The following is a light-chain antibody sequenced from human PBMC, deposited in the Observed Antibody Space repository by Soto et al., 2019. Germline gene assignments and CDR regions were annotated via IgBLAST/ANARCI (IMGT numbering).Light chain of an antibody. CDR2: DVS. V-gene: IGLV2-14*01. CDR3: TSYTSDSTYV. Sequence: QSVLAQPASVSGSPGQSITISCTGTSTDVGRYNYVSWYQQHPGKAPKLMVYDVSNRPSWVSNRFSGSKSGITASLTISGLQAEDEADYYCTSYTSDSTYVFGTGIKVTV. CDR1: STDVGRYNY. J-gene: IGLJ1*01.